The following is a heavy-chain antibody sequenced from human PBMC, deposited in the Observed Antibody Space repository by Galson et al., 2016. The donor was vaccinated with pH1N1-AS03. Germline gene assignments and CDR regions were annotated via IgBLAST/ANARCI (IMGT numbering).Heavy chain of an antibody. CDR1: GDSIINYY. CDR3: ARTVVAGWGYYFDY. Sequence: ETLSLTCTASGDSIINYYWSWIRQSPGKALEWIGYVYYRGSTNYNPSLKSRVTISVDTSKNQFSLHLGSVTAADTAVCYCARTVVAGWGYYFDYWGQGTLVTVSS. J-gene: IGHJ4*02. D-gene: IGHD6-19*01. CDR2: VYYRGST. V-gene: IGHV4-59*01.